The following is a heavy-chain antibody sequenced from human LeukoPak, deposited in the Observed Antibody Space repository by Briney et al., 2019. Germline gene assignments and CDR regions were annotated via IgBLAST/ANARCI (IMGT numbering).Heavy chain of an antibody. J-gene: IGHJ4*02. CDR2: ISYDGNSK. V-gene: IGHV3-30*03. CDR1: GFTFNNFG. D-gene: IGHD5-18*01. Sequence: GRSLRLSCAASGFTFNNFGMHWVRQAPGKGLEWVAVISYDGNSKYYADSLKGRFTISRDNSKNTLYLQMNSLRAEDTAVYYCARHLSGVTGYTYGRGIDYWGQGTLVTVSS. CDR3: ARHLSGVTGYTYGRGIDY.